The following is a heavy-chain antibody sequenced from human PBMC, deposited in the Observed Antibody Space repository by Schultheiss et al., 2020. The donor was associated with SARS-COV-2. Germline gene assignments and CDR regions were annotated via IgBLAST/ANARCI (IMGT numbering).Heavy chain of an antibody. D-gene: IGHD6-6*01. J-gene: IGHJ4*02. CDR2: INTNTGNP. V-gene: IGHV7-4-1*02. Sequence: PSVKVSCKASGNTFTSYAMNWVRQAPGQGLEWMGWINTNTGNPTYAQGFTGRFVFSLDTSVSTAYLQISSLKAEDTAVYYCARNAARLITRAQFDYWGQGTLVTVSS. CDR3: ARNAARLITRAQFDY. CDR1: GNTFTSYA.